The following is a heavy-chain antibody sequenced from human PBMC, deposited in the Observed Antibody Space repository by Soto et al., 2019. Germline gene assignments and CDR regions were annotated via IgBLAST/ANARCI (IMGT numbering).Heavy chain of an antibody. CDR1: GGTFSSYA. V-gene: IGHV1-69*13. CDR3: ASGVGATATPYYYYGMDV. J-gene: IGHJ6*02. CDR2: IIPIFGTA. D-gene: IGHD1-26*01. Sequence: GASVKVSCKASGGTFSSYAISWVRRAPGQGLEWMGGIIPIFGTANYAQKFQGRVTITADESTSTAYMELSSLRSEDTAVYYCASGVGATATPYYYYGMDVWGQGTTVTVSS.